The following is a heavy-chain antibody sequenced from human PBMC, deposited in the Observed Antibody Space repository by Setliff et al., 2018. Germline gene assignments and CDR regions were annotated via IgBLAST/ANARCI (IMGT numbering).Heavy chain of an antibody. Sequence: SETLSLTCTVSGGSISNSNNPWGWIRQPPGKGLEWIGSIYYSGSTYYNPSLKSRVTISVDTSKNQFSLTVSSVTAADTAVYYCARSFSRREKFLLDYWGQGALVTVSS. J-gene: IGHJ4*02. CDR1: GGSISNSNNP. CDR2: IYYSGST. V-gene: IGHV4-39*07. CDR3: ARSFSRREKFLLDY.